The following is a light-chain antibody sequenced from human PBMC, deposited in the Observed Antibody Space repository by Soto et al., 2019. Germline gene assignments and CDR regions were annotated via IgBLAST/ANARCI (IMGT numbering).Light chain of an antibody. V-gene: IGKV1-5*03. J-gene: IGKJ1*01. Sequence: DIQMTQSPSTLSASVGDRFTITCRASQSIKTWLAWYQQKPGKAPKLLIYKASSLESGVPSRFSGSGSGTEFTLTISSLQPDDFATYYCQQYNSYWTFGQGTKVDI. CDR1: QSIKTW. CDR2: KAS. CDR3: QQYNSYWT.